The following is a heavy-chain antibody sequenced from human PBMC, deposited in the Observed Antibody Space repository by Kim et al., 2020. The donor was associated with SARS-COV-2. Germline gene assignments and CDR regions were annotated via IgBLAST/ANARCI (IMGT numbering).Heavy chain of an antibody. CDR3: ARGSYYYYGMDV. Sequence: YYADSVKGRFTISRDNSKNTLYLQMNSLRAEDTAVYYCARGSYYYYGMDVWGQGTTVTVSS. V-gene: IGHV3-66*01. J-gene: IGHJ6*02.